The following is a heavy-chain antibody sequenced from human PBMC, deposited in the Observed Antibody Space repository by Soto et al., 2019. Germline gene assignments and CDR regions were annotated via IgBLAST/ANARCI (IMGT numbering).Heavy chain of an antibody. CDR3: ARVYPKYCSSTSCSYYYYYYMDV. CDR2: IYYSGST. D-gene: IGHD2-2*01. V-gene: IGHV4-31*03. J-gene: IGHJ6*03. CDR1: GGSISSGGYY. Sequence: QVQLQESGPGLVKPSQTLSLTCTVSGGSISSGGYYWSWIRQHPGKGLEWIGYIYYSGSTYYNPSIKSRVTISVDTSKNQFSLKLSSVTAADTAVYYCARVYPKYCSSTSCSYYYYYYMDVWGKGTTVTVSS.